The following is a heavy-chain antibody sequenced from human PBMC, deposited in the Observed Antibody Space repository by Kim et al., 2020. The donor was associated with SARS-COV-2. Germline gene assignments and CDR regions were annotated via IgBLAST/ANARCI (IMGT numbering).Heavy chain of an antibody. D-gene: IGHD5-12*01. Sequence: RAAYTDSVRSRLSVSRYRAKNTLYLQMDSLMVEDTAVYYCARDRGKQDDYWGQRTLVTVSS. CDR3: ARDRGKQDDY. V-gene: IGHV3-74*03. J-gene: IGHJ4*02. CDR2: RA.